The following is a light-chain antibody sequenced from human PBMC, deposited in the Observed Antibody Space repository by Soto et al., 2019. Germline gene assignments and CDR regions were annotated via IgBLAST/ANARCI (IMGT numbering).Light chain of an antibody. Sequence: QSALTQPASVSGSPGQSITISCTGTSGDVGGYNYVCWYQQHPGKAPKLMIYTVTNRPSGVSSRFSGSKSGNTASLTISGLQAEDEADYYCSSFTSNNTHVFGTGTKVTVL. CDR2: TVT. V-gene: IGLV2-14*01. J-gene: IGLJ1*01. CDR1: SGDVGGYNY. CDR3: SSFTSNNTHV.